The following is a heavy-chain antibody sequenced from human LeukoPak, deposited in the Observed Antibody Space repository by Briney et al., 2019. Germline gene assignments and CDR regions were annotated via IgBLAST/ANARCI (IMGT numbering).Heavy chain of an antibody. CDR3: AADHNSSGWSSFDY. CDR2: IVVGSGNT. V-gene: IGHV1-58*01. D-gene: IGHD6-19*01. J-gene: IGHJ4*02. CDR1: GFTFTSSA. Sequence: SVKVSCKASGFTFTSSAVQWVRQARGQRLVWIGWIVVGSGNTNYAQKFQERVTITRDMSTSTAYMELSSLRSEDTAVYYCAADHNSSGWSSFDYWGQGTLVTVSS.